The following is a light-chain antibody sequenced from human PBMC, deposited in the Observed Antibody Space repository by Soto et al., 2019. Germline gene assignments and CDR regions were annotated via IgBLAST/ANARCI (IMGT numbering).Light chain of an antibody. J-gene: IGKJ5*01. CDR1: QSISSY. CDR3: QQYYSYPT. CDR2: AAS. Sequence: DIQITQSPSSLSASVGDRVTIPCRASQSISSYLNWYQQKPGKAPKLLIYAASSLQSGVPSRLSGSGSGTDFTLTIRCLQSEDFATYYCQQYYSYPTFGQGTRLEIK. V-gene: IGKV1-39*01.